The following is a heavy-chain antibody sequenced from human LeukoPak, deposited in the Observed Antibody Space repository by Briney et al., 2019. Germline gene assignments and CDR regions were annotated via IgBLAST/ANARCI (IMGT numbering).Heavy chain of an antibody. CDR2: IYYSGST. CDR1: GGSISSYY. J-gene: IGHJ6*02. V-gene: IGHV4-59*08. CDR3: ARHNAPIYYYGMDV. Sequence: TSETLSLTCTVSGGSISSYYWSWIWQPPGKGLEWIGYIYYSGSTNYNPSLKSRVTISVDTSKNQFSLKLSSVTAADTAVYYCARHNAPIYYYGMDVWGQGTTVTVSS.